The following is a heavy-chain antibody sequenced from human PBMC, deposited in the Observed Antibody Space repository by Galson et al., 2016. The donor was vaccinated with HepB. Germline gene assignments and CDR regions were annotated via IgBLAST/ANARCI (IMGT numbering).Heavy chain of an antibody. CDR3: TRGPRSRRHKYVMDV. J-gene: IGHJ6*02. V-gene: IGHV1-69-2*01. Sequence: VKVSCKVSGYTFTDDYIHWVQQAPGKGLEWMGLVDPEDGATIYAAKFQGRVTITADTSTDTAYMVLSSLRSEDTAVYYGTRGPRSRRHKYVMDVWGQGTTVTVSS. CDR2: VDPEDGAT. D-gene: IGHD3-10*01. CDR1: GYTFTDDY.